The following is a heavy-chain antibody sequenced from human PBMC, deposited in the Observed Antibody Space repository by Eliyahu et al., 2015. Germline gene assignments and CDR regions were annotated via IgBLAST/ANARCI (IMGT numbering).Heavy chain of an antibody. CDR3: AGRVKGRSGGSYYFDY. Sequence: QVQLQQWGAGLLKPSETLSLTCAVYGGSFSGYYWSWIRQPPGKGLEWIGEINHSGNTQYNPSLKSRVTISVDTSKNQFSLKLSSVTAADTAVYYCAGRVKGRSGGSYYFDYWGQGTLVTVSS. V-gene: IGHV4-34*01. CDR1: GGSFSGYY. D-gene: IGHD2-15*01. J-gene: IGHJ4*02. CDR2: INHSGNT.